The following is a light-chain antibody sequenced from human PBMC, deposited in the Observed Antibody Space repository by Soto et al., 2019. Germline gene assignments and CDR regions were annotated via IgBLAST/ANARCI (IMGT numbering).Light chain of an antibody. V-gene: IGKV1-5*01. Sequence: DIQMTQSPSTLSAAVGDSLTITCRASHSIRDCLAWYQQKPGKAPHLLIYDASNLESGVPSRFSGSGSGTEFPRNISILRPDAFATYYCQQYESYSLPFGGGTRVEIK. CDR1: HSIRDC. CDR3: QQYESYSLP. CDR2: DAS. J-gene: IGKJ4*01.